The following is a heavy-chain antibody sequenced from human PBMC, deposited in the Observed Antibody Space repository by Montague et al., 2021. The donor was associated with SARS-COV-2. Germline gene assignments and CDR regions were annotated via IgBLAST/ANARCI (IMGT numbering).Heavy chain of an antibody. J-gene: IGHJ5*02. CDR2: IYHSGST. V-gene: IGHV4-38-2*02. Sequence: SATLSLTCTVSGYSISSGYYWGWIRHPPGKGLEWIGSIYHSGSTYYNPSLKSRVTISVDTSKNQFSLKLSSVAAADTAVYYCARDCYDYGSGSYQRWFDPWGQGTLVTVSS. D-gene: IGHD3-10*01. CDR1: GYSISSGYY. CDR3: ARDCYDYGSGSYQRWFDP.